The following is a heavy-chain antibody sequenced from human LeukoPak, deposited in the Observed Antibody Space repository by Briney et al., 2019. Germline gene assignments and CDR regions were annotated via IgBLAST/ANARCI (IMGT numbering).Heavy chain of an antibody. V-gene: IGHV4-34*01. D-gene: IGHD3-9*01. CDR1: GGSFSGYY. Sequence: PSETLSLTCAVYGGSFSGYYWSWIRRPPGKGLEWIGEINHSGSTNYNPSLKSRVTISVDTSKNQFSLKLSSVTAADTAVYYCARGDFDWLLLYWGQGTLVTVSS. CDR2: INHSGST. J-gene: IGHJ4*02. CDR3: ARGDFDWLLLY.